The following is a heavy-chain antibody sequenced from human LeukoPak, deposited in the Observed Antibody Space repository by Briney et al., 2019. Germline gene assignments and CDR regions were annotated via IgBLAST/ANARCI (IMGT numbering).Heavy chain of an antibody. V-gene: IGHV3-33*08. CDR3: ARAARYYDSSGQGAVFDY. CDR1: GFSFSTYW. Sequence: GGSLRLSCAASGFSFSTYWMSWVRQAPGKGLEWVAVIWYDGSNKYYADSVKGRFNISRDNSKNTLYLQMNSLRAEDTAVYYCARAARYYDSSGQGAVFDYWGQGTLVTVSS. D-gene: IGHD3-22*01. CDR2: IWYDGSNK. J-gene: IGHJ4*02.